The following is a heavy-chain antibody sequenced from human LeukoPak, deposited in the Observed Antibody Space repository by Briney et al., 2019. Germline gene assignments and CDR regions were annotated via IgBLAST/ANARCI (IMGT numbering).Heavy chain of an antibody. J-gene: IGHJ5*02. D-gene: IGHD3-10*01. CDR3: ARSGDYYGSGSYQYNWFDP. Sequence: PGGSLRLSCAASGFTFSSYWMSWVRQAPGKGLEWVSSISSSSSYIYYADSVKGRFAISRDNAKNSLYLQMNSLRAEDTAVYYCARSGDYYGSGSYQYNWFDPWGQGTLVTVSS. V-gene: IGHV3-21*01. CDR1: GFTFSSYW. CDR2: ISSSSSYI.